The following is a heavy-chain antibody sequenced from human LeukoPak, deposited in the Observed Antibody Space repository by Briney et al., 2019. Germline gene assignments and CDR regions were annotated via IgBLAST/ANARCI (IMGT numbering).Heavy chain of an antibody. J-gene: IGHJ4*02. CDR2: LSPSGGST. V-gene: IGHV1-46*01. D-gene: IGHD6-6*01. CDR3: AKEQIVGTYFFDY. Sequence: ASVKLSCKASGYSFTSYYIHWVRQAPGEGLEWMGILSPSGGSTSYAQKFQGRVTMTRDTSTSTVYMELSRLRTDDTAVYYCAKEQIVGTYFFDYWGQGTLVTVSS. CDR1: GYSFTSYY.